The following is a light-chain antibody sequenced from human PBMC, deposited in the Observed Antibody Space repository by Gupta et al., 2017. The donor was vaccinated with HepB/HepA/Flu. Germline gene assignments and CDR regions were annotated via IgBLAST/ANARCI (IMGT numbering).Light chain of an antibody. J-gene: IGKJ1*01. CDR1: QSVSSN. Sequence: EIVMTQSPATLSVSPGERATLACRASQSVSSNFAWYQQKPGQAPRLLIYGASTRATGIPARFSGSGSGAEFTLTISSLQSEDFAVYYCQQYNKEPGTFGQGTKVEIK. CDR2: GAS. CDR3: QQYNKEPGT. V-gene: IGKV3-15*01.